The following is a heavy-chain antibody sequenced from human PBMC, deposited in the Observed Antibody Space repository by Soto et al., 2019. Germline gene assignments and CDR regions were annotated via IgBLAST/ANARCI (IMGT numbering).Heavy chain of an antibody. CDR1: GFSFSRSV. D-gene: IGHD3-10*01. Sequence: RGSLRLSCAACGFSFSRSVMHWVRQAPGKGLEWVAVMSSDGINKYYAESVKCRLIISREKSENTLHLQMKSLRAEDTAVYYYAKDLGSGKTINYMNIGVYGQATTV. J-gene: IGHJ6*02. CDR3: AKDLGSGKTINYMNIGV. CDR2: MSSDGINK. V-gene: IGHV3-30*18.